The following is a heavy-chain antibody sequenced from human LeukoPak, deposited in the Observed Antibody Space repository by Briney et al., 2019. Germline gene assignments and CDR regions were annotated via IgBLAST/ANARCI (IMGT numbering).Heavy chain of an antibody. CDR2: IYSGGST. CDR3: ARLKADFWSGYSSGMDV. V-gene: IGHV3-53*04. Sequence: GGSLRLSCAASGFTVSSNYMSWVRQAPGKGLEWVSVIYSGGSTYYADSVKGRFTISRHNSKNTLYLQMNSLRAEDTAVYYCARLKADFWSGYSSGMDVWGQGTTVTVSS. CDR1: GFTVSSNY. J-gene: IGHJ6*02. D-gene: IGHD3-3*01.